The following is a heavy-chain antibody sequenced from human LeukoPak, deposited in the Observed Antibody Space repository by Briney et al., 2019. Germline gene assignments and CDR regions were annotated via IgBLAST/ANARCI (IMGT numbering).Heavy chain of an antibody. Sequence: SQTLSLTCTVSGGSISSGGDCWSWLRQHPGKGLEWIGYIYYSGSTYYNPSLKSRVTISVDTSKNQFSLKLSSVTAADTAVYYCARVFGQIAAPYYFDYWGQGTLVTVSS. J-gene: IGHJ4*02. V-gene: IGHV4-31*03. CDR3: ARVFGQIAAPYYFDY. D-gene: IGHD6-13*01. CDR2: IYYSGST. CDR1: GGSISSGGDC.